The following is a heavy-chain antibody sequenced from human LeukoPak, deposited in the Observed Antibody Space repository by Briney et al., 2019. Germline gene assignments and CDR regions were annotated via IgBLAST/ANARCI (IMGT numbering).Heavy chain of an antibody. D-gene: IGHD3-16*02. CDR3: AKVQTWRSYRYGGDAFDI. Sequence: GGSLRLSCAASGFTFSSYSMNWVRQAPGKGLEWVSAISGSGGSTYYADSVKGRFTISRDNSKNTLYLQMNSLRAEDTAVYYCAKVQTWRSYRYGGDAFDIWGQGTMVTVSS. V-gene: IGHV3-23*01. J-gene: IGHJ3*02. CDR2: ISGSGGST. CDR1: GFTFSSYS.